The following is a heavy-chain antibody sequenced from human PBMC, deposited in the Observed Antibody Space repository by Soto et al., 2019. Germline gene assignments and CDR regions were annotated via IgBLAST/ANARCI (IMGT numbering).Heavy chain of an antibody. D-gene: IGHD4-17*01. CDR2: IIPIFGTA. CDR3: AKDAEDDYGDRRRTYFFDF. Sequence: SVKVSCKASGGTFSSYAISWVRQAPGQGLEWMGGIIPIFGTANYAQKFQGRVTITADESTSTAYMELSSLRSEDTAVYYCAKDAEDDYGDRRRTYFFDFWGQGTRVTVSS. CDR1: GGTFSSYA. J-gene: IGHJ4*02. V-gene: IGHV1-69*13.